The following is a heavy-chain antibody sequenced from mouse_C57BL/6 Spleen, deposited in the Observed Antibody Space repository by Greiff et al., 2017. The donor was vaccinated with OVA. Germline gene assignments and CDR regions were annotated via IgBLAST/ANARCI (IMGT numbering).Heavy chain of an antibody. CDR1: GYTFTSYW. CDR3: ASLGPYAMDY. Sequence: QVQLQQPGAELVMPGASVKLSCKASGYTFTSYWMHWVKQRPGQGLEWIGELDPSDSYTNYNQKFKGKSTLTVDKSSSTAYMQLSSLTSEDSAVYYCASLGPYAMDYWGQGTSVTVSS. CDR2: LDPSDSYT. V-gene: IGHV1-69*01. D-gene: IGHD4-1*01. J-gene: IGHJ4*01.